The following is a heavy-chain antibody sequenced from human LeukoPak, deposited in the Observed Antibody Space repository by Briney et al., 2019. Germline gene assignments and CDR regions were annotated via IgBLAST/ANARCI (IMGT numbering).Heavy chain of an antibody. CDR1: GGSISSGGYS. CDR3: ARGGSEDY. V-gene: IGHV4-30-2*01. J-gene: IGHJ4*02. Sequence: PSETLSLTCAVSGGSISSGGYSWSWIRQPPGKGLEWIGYIYHSGSTYYNPSLKSRVTISVDRSKNQFSLKLSSVTAADTAVYYCARGGSEDYWGQGTLVTVSS. D-gene: IGHD6-25*01. CDR2: IYHSGST.